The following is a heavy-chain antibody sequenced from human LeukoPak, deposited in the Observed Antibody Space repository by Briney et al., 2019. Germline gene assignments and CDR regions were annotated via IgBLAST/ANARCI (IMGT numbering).Heavy chain of an antibody. D-gene: IGHD3-10*01. V-gene: IGHV3-7*03. Sequence: GGSLRLSCAVSGFTFSDYWMSWVRQGPGNGLEWVANIRQDGNEKNYVDSVKGRFTISRDNAKNSLFLQMGSLRAGDTALYYCGSERNYGIRDYWGQGTLVTVSS. CDR3: GSERNYGIRDY. CDR1: GFTFSDYW. J-gene: IGHJ4*02. CDR2: IRQDGNEK.